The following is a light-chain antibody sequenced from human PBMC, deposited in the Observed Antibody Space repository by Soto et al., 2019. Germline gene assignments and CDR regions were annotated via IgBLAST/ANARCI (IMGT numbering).Light chain of an antibody. Sequence: QSALTQPASVSGSPGQSITISCTGTSSDVGGYNYVSWYQQHPGKAPKLMIYDVSNRPSGVSNRFSGSKSGNTASLTISGLQAEDEAEYYCSSYTGSSPLVVFGGGTKLTVL. J-gene: IGLJ2*01. CDR3: SSYTGSSPLVV. V-gene: IGLV2-14*01. CDR1: SSDVGGYNY. CDR2: DVS.